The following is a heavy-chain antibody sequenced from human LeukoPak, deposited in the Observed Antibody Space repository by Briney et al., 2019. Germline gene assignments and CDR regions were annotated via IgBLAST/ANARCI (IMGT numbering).Heavy chain of an antibody. J-gene: IGHJ6*02. CDR3: ARRPDNGYYYGMDV. Sequence: SETLSLTCTVSGGSISSSSYYWGWLRQPPGKGLEWIGRIYDSGSTYYNTTLKSRVTLSLDTPKNQFSLKLSSVTAADPAVYYCARRPDNGYYYGMDVWGQGTTVTVSS. D-gene: IGHD1-1*01. CDR1: GGSISSSSYY. V-gene: IGHV4-39*01. CDR2: IYDSGST.